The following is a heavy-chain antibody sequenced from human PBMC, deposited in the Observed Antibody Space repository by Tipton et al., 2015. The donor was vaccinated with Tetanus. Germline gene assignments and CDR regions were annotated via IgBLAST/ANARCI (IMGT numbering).Heavy chain of an antibody. J-gene: IGHJ6*02. D-gene: IGHD2-15*01. CDR1: GYTFTSYG. CDR2: ISAYNGNT. CDR3: ARDTYCSGGSCYSWVYGMDV. V-gene: IGHV1-18*01. Sequence: QLVQSGAEVKKPGASVKVSCKASGYTFTSYGISWVRQAPGQGLEWMGWISAYNGNTNYAPKLQGRVTMTTDTSTSTAYMELRSLRSDDTAVYYCARDTYCSGGSCYSWVYGMDVWGQGTTVTVSS.